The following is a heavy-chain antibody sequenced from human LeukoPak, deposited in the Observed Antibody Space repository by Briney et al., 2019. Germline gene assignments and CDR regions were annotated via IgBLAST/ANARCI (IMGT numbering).Heavy chain of an antibody. CDR3: ATGGLRGYSYGYRFDY. V-gene: IGHV4-34*01. J-gene: IGHJ4*02. CDR1: GGSFSGYY. CDR2: INHSGST. D-gene: IGHD5-18*01. Sequence: PSETLSLTCAVYGGSFSGYYWSWIRQPPGKGLEWIGEINHSGSTNYNPPLKSRVTISVDTSKNQFSLKLSSVTAADTAVYYCATGGLRGYSYGYRFDYWGQGTLVTVSS.